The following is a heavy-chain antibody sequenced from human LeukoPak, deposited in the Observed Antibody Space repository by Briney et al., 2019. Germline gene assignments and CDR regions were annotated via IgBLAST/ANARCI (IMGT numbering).Heavy chain of an antibody. CDR3: ARHGARWSEYYFDY. CDR2: MYYSGST. CDR1: GGSISSSSHY. Sequence: PSETLSLTCTVSGGSISSSSHYWGWIRQPPGKGLEWIGSMYYSGSTYYNPSLRSRVTISVDTSKNQFSLRLSSVTAADTAVYYCARHGARWSEYYFDYWGQGTLVTVSS. D-gene: IGHD4-23*01. V-gene: IGHV4-39*01. J-gene: IGHJ4*02.